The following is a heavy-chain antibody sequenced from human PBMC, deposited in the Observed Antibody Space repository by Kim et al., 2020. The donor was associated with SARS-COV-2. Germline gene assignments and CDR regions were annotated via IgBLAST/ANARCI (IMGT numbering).Heavy chain of an antibody. V-gene: IGHV4-34*01. CDR2: INHSGST. CDR1: GGSFSGYY. Sequence: SETLSLTCAVYGGSFSGYYWSWIRQSPGKGLEWIGEINHSGSTNYNPSLKSRVTISVDTSKNQFSLKLRSVTAADTAVYYCARGRNYYGSGSYWDYWGQG. CDR3: ARGRNYYGSGSYWDY. J-gene: IGHJ4*02. D-gene: IGHD3-10*01.